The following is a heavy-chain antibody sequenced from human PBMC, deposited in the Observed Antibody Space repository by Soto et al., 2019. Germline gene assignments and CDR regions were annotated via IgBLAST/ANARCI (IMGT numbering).Heavy chain of an antibody. J-gene: IGHJ4*02. D-gene: IGHD5-18*01. CDR2: IYSGGST. V-gene: IGHV3-66*04. CDR3: ARHGYNYGGGYFDY. Sequence: EVQLVESGGGLVQPGGSLRLSCAASGVTVSSNYMSWVRQAPGKGLEWVSVIYSGGSTYDADSVKGGFTISRDNSKNTLYLHMTSMRAEDTAVYYCARHGYNYGGGYFDYWGQGTLVTVSS. CDR1: GVTVSSNY.